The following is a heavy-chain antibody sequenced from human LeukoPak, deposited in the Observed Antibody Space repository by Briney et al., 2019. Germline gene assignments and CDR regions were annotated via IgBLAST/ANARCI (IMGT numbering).Heavy chain of an antibody. V-gene: IGHV4-4*09. J-gene: IGHJ4*02. CDR2: IYTSGST. Sequence: SETLSLTRTVSGGSISSYYWSWIRQPPGKGLEWIGYIYTSGSTNYNPSLKSRVTISVDTSKNQFSLKLSSVTAADTAVYYCARAMTGYPSAFDYWGQGTLVTVSS. CDR1: GGSISSYY. D-gene: IGHD3-9*01. CDR3: ARAMTGYPSAFDY.